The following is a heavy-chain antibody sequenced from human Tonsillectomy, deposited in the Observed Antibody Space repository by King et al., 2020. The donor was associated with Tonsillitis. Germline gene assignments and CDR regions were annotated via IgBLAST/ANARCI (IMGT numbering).Heavy chain of an antibody. Sequence: LQLQESGPGLVKPSETLSLTCTVSGGSISSSSYYWGWIRQPPGKGLEWIGSIYYSGSTYYNPSLKSRVTISVDTSKNQFSLKLSSVTAADTAVYYCARHYLSITMIVVGRNSNFDYWGQGTLVTVSS. CDR3: ARHYLSITMIVVGRNSNFDY. V-gene: IGHV4-39*01. J-gene: IGHJ4*02. CDR1: GGSISSSSYY. D-gene: IGHD3-22*01. CDR2: IYYSGST.